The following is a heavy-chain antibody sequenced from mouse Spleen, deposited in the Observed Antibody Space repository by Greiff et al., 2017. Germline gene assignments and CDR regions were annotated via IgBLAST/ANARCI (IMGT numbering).Heavy chain of an antibody. V-gene: IGHV1-18*01. CDR1: GYTFTDYN. Sequence: EVQLQQSGPELVKPGASVKIPCKASGYTFTDYNMDWVKQSHGKSLEWIGDINPNNGGTIYNQKFKGKATLTVDKSSSTAYMELRSLTSEDTAVYYCARLRGLDYWYFDVWGTGTTVTVSS. CDR3: ARLRGLDYWYFDV. D-gene: IGHD2-4*01. CDR2: INPNNGGT. J-gene: IGHJ1*03.